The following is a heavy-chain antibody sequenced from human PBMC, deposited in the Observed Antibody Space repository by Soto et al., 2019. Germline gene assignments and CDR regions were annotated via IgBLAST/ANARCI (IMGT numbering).Heavy chain of an antibody. Sequence: SVKVSCKASGGTFSSYAISWVRQAPGQGLEWMGGIIPIFGTANYAQKFQGRVTITADESTSTAYMELSSLRSEDTAVYYCAAYCSGGSCYQRDYWGQATLVTVSS. CDR2: IIPIFGTA. CDR3: AAYCSGGSCYQRDY. CDR1: GGTFSSYA. J-gene: IGHJ4*02. D-gene: IGHD2-15*01. V-gene: IGHV1-69*13.